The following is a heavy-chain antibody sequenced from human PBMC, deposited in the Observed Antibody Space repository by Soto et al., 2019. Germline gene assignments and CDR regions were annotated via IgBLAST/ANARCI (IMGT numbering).Heavy chain of an antibody. CDR3: ARQRRDFDY. V-gene: IGHV4-59*08. CDR1: GFTFSVYA. Sequence: GSLRLSCAASGFTFSVYAMSWIRQPPGKGLQWIGYIFSSGSTNYNPSLKSRVTISVNTSKNQFSLNLNSVTAADTAVYYCARQRRDFDYWGQGSLVTVSS. J-gene: IGHJ4*02. CDR2: IFSSGST.